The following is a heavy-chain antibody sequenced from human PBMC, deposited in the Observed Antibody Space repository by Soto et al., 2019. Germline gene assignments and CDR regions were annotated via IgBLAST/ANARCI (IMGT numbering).Heavy chain of an antibody. J-gene: IGHJ3*02. CDR1: GGTFSSYA. V-gene: IGHV1-69*13. CDR2: IIPIFGTA. Sequence: SVKVSCKASGGTFSSYAISWVRQAPGQGLEWMGGIIPIFGTANYAQKFQGRVTITADESTSTAYMELSSLRSEDTAVYYCAREPRMHSSGPRRAFDIWGQGTMVTVSS. D-gene: IGHD3-22*01. CDR3: AREPRMHSSGPRRAFDI.